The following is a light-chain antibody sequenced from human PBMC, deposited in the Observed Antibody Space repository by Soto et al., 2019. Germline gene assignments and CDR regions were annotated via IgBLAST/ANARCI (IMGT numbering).Light chain of an antibody. Sequence: DIVMTQSSDSLDVSLGERATIKCKSSQSVLYSSNNKNYLAWYQQKPGQPPKLLIYWASTRESGVPDRFSGSGSGTDFTLTISSLQAEDVAVYYCQQYYSTPPYTFGQGTKLEIK. CDR2: WAS. CDR1: QSVLYSSNNKNY. CDR3: QQYYSTPPYT. J-gene: IGKJ2*01. V-gene: IGKV4-1*01.